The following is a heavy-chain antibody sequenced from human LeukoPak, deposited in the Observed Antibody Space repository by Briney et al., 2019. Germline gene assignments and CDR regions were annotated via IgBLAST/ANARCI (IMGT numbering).Heavy chain of an antibody. CDR2: IYYSGNT. V-gene: IGHV4-59*01. CDR1: GGSISSYY. Sequence: SETLSLTCTVSGGSISSYYWSWIRQPPGKGLEWIGYIYYSGNTYYNPSLKSRVTISVDTSKNQFSLKVNSVTAADTAVYYCARTKPLDAFDIWGQGTMVTVSS. CDR3: ARTKPLDAFDI. J-gene: IGHJ3*02.